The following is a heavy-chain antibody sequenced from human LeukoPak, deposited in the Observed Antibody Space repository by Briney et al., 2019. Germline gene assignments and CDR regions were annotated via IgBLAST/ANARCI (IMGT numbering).Heavy chain of an antibody. CDR1: GFTFSGYP. V-gene: IGHV3-30-3*02. J-gene: IGHJ4*02. CDR3: AKDGGRGIENYSWGTFDY. Sequence: PGGSLRLSCAASGFTFSGYPIHWVRQAPGKGLEWVAVISYDGSNKYYADSVKGRFTISRDNSKNTLYLQMNSLRAEDTAVYYCAKDGGRGIENYSWGTFDYWGQGTLVTVSS. CDR2: ISYDGSNK. D-gene: IGHD1-7*01.